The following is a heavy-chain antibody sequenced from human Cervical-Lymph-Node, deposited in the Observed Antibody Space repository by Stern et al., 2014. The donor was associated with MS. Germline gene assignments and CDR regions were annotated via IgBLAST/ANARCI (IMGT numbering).Heavy chain of an antibody. J-gene: IGHJ4*02. V-gene: IGHV1-69*01. CDR2: ITPLFDAT. D-gene: IGHD2-21*01. CDR1: GGTFSTFA. Sequence: QVQLVESGAEVKKPGSSVKVSCQTSGGTFSTFAIGCVRQAPGQGLEWLGGITPLFDATNYAQKLQGRLTITADESTRTAYMELSSLRPDDTAMYYCARGDSEAPIYYFDYWGQGTLVTVSS. CDR3: ARGDSEAPIYYFDY.